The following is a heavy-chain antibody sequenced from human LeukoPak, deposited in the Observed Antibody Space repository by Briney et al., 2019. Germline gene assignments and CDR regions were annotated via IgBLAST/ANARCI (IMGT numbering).Heavy chain of an antibody. CDR1: GFTFSSYR. V-gene: IGHV3-53*01. Sequence: PGGSLRLSCAASGFTFSSYRMNWVRQAPGKGLEWVSVIYSGGSTYYADSVKGRFTISRDNSKNTLYLQMNSLRAEDTAVYYCARELTQSSFDYWGQGTLVTVSS. CDR3: ARELTQSSFDY. J-gene: IGHJ4*02. CDR2: IYSGGST. D-gene: IGHD1-14*01.